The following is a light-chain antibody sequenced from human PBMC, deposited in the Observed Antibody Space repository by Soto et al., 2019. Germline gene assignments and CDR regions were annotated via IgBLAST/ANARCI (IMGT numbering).Light chain of an antibody. CDR2: DVI. Sequence: QSALTQPRSVSGSPGQSVTISCTGTSSDVGGYNHVSWYQQHPGKAPKVIIYDVINRPSGVPDRFSGSKSGNTAYLTISGLQVEDEAEYFCFSFTTTSTHVFGTGTKVTVL. CDR1: SSDVGGYNH. V-gene: IGLV2-11*01. J-gene: IGLJ1*01. CDR3: FSFTTTSTHV.